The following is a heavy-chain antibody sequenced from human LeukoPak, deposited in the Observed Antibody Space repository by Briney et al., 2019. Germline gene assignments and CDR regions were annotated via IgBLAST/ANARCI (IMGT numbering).Heavy chain of an antibody. V-gene: IGHV4-39*02. D-gene: IGHD6-13*01. Sequence: PSETLSLTCTVSGGSISRSDYYWGWVRQPPGRGLQWIGSIYYSGHTYHNPSLRGRVTMSVDTSENHFSLKLTSVTAADTAMYYCASLFCTSSSCTHSGFCHYGLDVWGQGTTVTVS. CDR3: ASLFCTSSSCTHSGFCHYGLDV. CDR1: GGSISRSDYY. J-gene: IGHJ6*02. CDR2: IYYSGHT.